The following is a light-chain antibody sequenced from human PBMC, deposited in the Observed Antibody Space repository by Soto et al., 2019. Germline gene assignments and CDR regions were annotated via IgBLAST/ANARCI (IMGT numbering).Light chain of an antibody. Sequence: QSALTQPASVSGSPGQSITISCTGTSSDVGGYNYVSWYQQHPGKAPKLMIYDVSNRPSGVSNRFSGSKSGNTASLTISGLQAGDEADYYCSSYTSSSTHYVFGTGTKLTVL. CDR1: SSDVGGYNY. J-gene: IGLJ1*01. CDR3: SSYTSSSTHYV. V-gene: IGLV2-14*01. CDR2: DVS.